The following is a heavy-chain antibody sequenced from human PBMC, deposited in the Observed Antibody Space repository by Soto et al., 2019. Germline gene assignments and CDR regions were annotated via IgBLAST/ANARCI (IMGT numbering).Heavy chain of an antibody. CDR2: IYSSGST. CDR1: GGSISNYH. CDR3: ARDHPHSYGVYYFDY. V-gene: IGHV4-59*01. D-gene: IGHD5-18*01. Sequence: SETLSLTCTVSGGSISNYHWNWIRQSPGKGLEWIGYIYSSGSTHYNPSLQNRVTISIDTSKNQVSPKVNSVTAADTAVYYCARDHPHSYGVYYFDYWGQGTPVTVSS. J-gene: IGHJ4*02.